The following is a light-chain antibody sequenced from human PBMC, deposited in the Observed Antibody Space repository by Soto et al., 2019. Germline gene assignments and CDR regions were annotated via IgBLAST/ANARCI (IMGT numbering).Light chain of an antibody. J-gene: IGKJ2*01. CDR1: QRISAW. CDR3: QQYNSYSPT. V-gene: IGKV1-5*01. CDR2: DAS. Sequence: DIQMTQSPSTLSASVGDRVTITCRASQRISAWLAWYQQIPGKAPKLLIYDASSLESGVPSRFSGSGSGTEFTLTISSLQPDDFAAYYCQQYNSYSPTFGQGTKLEI.